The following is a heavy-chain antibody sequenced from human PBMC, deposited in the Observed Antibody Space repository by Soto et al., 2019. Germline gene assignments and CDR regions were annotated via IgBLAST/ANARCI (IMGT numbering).Heavy chain of an antibody. CDR3: ARDNVTPYYDFWSGSTNWFDP. Sequence: SETLSLTXTVSGGSIGSGDYYWSRIRQPPGKGLEWIGYIYYSGSTYYNPSLRSRVTISVDTSKNQFSLKLSSVTAADTAVYYCARDNVTPYYDFWSGSTNWFDPWGQGTLVTVSS. J-gene: IGHJ5*02. CDR2: IYYSGST. CDR1: GGSIGSGDYY. V-gene: IGHV4-30-4*01. D-gene: IGHD3-3*01.